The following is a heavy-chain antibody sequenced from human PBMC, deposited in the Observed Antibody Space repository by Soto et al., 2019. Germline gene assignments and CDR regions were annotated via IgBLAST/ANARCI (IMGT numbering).Heavy chain of an antibody. D-gene: IGHD3-22*01. CDR2: ISAYNGNT. V-gene: IGHV1-18*01. Sequence: VASVKVSCKASGYTFTSYGISWVRQAPGQGLEWMGWISAYNGNTNYAQKLQGRVTMTTDTSTSTAYMELRSLRSDDTAVYYCARVFEYYDSSAPGSFDIWGQGTMVTVSS. CDR3: ARVFEYYDSSAPGSFDI. CDR1: GYTFTSYG. J-gene: IGHJ3*02.